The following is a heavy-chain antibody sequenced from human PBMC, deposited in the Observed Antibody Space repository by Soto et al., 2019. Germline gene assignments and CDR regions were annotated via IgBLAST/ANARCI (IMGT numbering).Heavy chain of an antibody. D-gene: IGHD1-26*01. CDR3: ARGGSVGATWSTAGYYYYGMDV. CDR2: IWYDGSNK. Sequence: QVQLVESGGGVVQPGRSLRLSCAASGFTFSSYGMHWVRQAPGKGLEWVAVIWYDGSNKYYADSVKGRFTISRDNSKNTLYLQMNSLRAEDTAVYYCARGGSVGATWSTAGYYYYGMDVWGQGTTVTVSS. J-gene: IGHJ6*02. V-gene: IGHV3-33*01. CDR1: GFTFSSYG.